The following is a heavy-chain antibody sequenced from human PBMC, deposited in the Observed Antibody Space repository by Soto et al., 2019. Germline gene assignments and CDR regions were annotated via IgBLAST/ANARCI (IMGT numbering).Heavy chain of an antibody. V-gene: IGHV3-30*03. J-gene: IGHJ3*02. D-gene: IGHD5-12*01. CDR3: AMLQSGHDAFDI. Sequence: QVQLVESGGGVVQPGRSLRLSCAASGFTFSSYGMHWVRQAPGKGLEWVAVISYDGSNKYYADSVKGRFTISRDNSKNTLYLQMNSLRAEDTAVYYCAMLQSGHDAFDIWGQGTMVTVSS. CDR2: ISYDGSNK. CDR1: GFTFSSYG.